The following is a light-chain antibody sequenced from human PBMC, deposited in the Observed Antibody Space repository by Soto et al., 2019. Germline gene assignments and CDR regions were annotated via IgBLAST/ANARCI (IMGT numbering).Light chain of an antibody. Sequence: QSVLTQPYSVSGSPGQSITISCTGTSSDFGGYNYVSWYQQHPGKAPKLMIYEVSNRPSGVSNRFSGSKSGNTASLTISGLQAEDEADYYCSSYTSSSTLGFGTGTKVTVL. J-gene: IGLJ1*01. CDR1: SSDFGGYNY. CDR2: EVS. V-gene: IGLV2-14*01. CDR3: SSYTSSSTLG.